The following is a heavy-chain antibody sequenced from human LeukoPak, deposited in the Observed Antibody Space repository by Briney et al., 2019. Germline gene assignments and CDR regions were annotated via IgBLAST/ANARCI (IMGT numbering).Heavy chain of an antibody. CDR3: ARSSGAGDAFDI. D-gene: IGHD1-14*01. V-gene: IGHV1-69*01. CDR1: GGTFSSYA. Sequence: GSSVKVSCKAFGGTFSSYAISWVRQAPGQGLEWMGGIIPIFGTANYAQKFQGRVTITADESTSTAYMELSSLRSEDTAVYYCARSSGAGDAFDIWGQGTMVTVSS. CDR2: IIPIFGTA. J-gene: IGHJ3*02.